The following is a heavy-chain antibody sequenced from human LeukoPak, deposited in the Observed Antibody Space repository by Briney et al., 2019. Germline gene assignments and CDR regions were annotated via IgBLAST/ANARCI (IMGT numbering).Heavy chain of an antibody. Sequence: GGSLRLSCAASGFTFSSYVMYWVRQAPGKGLEYVSAISSSGDSTYYGNSVKGRFTISRDNSKNTLYLQMGSLRVEDMAVYYCARDNCAVVRGVSPDCYFYGMDVWGQGTTVTVSS. J-gene: IGHJ6*02. D-gene: IGHD3-10*01. CDR1: GFTFSSYV. V-gene: IGHV3-64*01. CDR2: ISSSGDST. CDR3: ARDNCAVVRGVSPDCYFYGMDV.